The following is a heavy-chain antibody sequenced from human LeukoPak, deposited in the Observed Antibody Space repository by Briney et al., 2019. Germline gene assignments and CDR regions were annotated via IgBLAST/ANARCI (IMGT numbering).Heavy chain of an antibody. J-gene: IGHJ2*01. CDR2: ISDSGGST. Sequence: PGGSLRLSCAVSGFIFSSHAMIWVRQAPGKGLEWVSTISDSGGSTYYADSVKGRFIISRENSKNTLYLQMNSLRAEDTAVYYCAKEAPRGGDFDLWGRGTLVTVSS. V-gene: IGHV3-23*01. CDR3: AKEAPRGGDFDL. CDR1: GFIFSSHA.